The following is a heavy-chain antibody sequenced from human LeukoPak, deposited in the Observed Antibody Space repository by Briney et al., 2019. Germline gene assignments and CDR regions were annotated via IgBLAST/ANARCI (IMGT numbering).Heavy chain of an antibody. CDR1: GFTFSSYA. D-gene: IGHD2-21*02. J-gene: IGHJ4*02. CDR2: ISWNSGSI. Sequence: GGSLRLSCAAPGFTFSSYAMSWVRQAPGKGLEWVSGISWNSGSIGYADSVKGRFTISRDNAKNSLYLQMNSLRAEDTAVYYCARGVTFFDYWGQGTLVTVSS. CDR3: ARGVTFFDY. V-gene: IGHV3-20*04.